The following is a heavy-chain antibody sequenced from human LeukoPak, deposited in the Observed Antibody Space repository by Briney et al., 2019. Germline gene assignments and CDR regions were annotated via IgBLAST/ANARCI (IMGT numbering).Heavy chain of an antibody. CDR1: GFTFSIYE. CDR3: ARDSIYYGSGDGDY. Sequence: PGGSLRLSCAASGFTFSIYEMNWVRQAPGKGLEWVSYISSSGTTIYYADSVKGRFTISRDNVKNSLYLHMNSLRAEDTAVYYCARDSIYYGSGDGDYWGQGTLVIVSS. J-gene: IGHJ4*02. V-gene: IGHV3-48*03. CDR2: ISSSGTTI. D-gene: IGHD3-10*01.